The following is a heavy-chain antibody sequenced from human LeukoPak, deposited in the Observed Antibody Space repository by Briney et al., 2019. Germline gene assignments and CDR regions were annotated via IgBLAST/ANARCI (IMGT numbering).Heavy chain of an antibody. V-gene: IGHV3-23*01. CDR2: ISVSGDGT. CDR3: ARGPGGFLEWLLSYYYYYGMDV. Sequence: GGSLRLSCVASGFVFSANDMSWVRQAPGKGLQWVSAISVSGDGTTYDDSVKGRFTISRDNSKNTLYLQMNSLGVEDTAVYYCARGPGGFLEWLLSYYYYYGMDVWGQGTTVTVSS. J-gene: IGHJ6*02. CDR1: GFVFSAND. D-gene: IGHD3-3*01.